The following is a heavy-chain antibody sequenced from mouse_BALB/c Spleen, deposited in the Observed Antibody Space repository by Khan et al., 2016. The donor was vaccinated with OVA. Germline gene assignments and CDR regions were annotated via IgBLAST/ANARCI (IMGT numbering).Heavy chain of an antibody. D-gene: IGHD1-1*01. CDR3: ARVYGGDFDY. CDR2: ISYSGNT. CDR1: GYSITTDYA. Sequence: VQLQQSGPGLVKPSQSLSLTCTVTGYSITTDYAWNWIRQFPGKKLEWMGFISYSGNTKYNPSLKSRISITRDTSKNQFFLQLKSVTTEDTARYYCARVYGGDFDYWGQGTTLTVSS. V-gene: IGHV3-2*02. J-gene: IGHJ2*01.